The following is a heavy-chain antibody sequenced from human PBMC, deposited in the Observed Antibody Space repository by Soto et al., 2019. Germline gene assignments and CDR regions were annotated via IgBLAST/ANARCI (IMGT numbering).Heavy chain of an antibody. V-gene: IGHV5-51*01. D-gene: IGHD6-13*01. CDR1: GYSFTSYW. Sequence: PGESLKISCKGSGYSFTSYWIGWVRQMPGKGLEWMGIIYPGDSDTRYSPSFQGQVTISADKSISTAYLQWSSLKASDTAMYYCAGHQINRIAAADPITWGQGTLVTVSS. J-gene: IGHJ5*02. CDR2: IYPGDSDT. CDR3: AGHQINRIAAADPIT.